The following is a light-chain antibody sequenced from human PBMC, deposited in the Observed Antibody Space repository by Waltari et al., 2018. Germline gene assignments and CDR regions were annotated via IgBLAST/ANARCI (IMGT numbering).Light chain of an antibody. CDR3: QQRTNWPLIT. CDR2: DAS. CDR1: QSVSSH. J-gene: IGKJ5*01. V-gene: IGKV3-11*01. Sequence: EIGLPQSPATLSLSPGESAPLSCRASQSVSSHLAWYQQKPGQAPRLLIFDASNRATGIPARFSGSGSGTDFTLSITSLEPEDFAIYYCQQRTNWPLITFGPGTRLEIK.